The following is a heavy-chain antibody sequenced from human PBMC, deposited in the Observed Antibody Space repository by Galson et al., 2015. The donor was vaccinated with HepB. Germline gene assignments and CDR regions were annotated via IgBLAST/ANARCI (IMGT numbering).Heavy chain of an antibody. CDR3: ARDIFSGATTSPGGMNAFDI. CDR2: INPSGGST. CDR1: GYTFTSYY. D-gene: IGHD1-26*01. J-gene: IGHJ3*02. Sequence: SVKVSCKASGYTFTSYYMHWVRQAPGQGLEWMGIINPSGGSTSYAQKFQGRVTMTRDTSTSTVYMELSSLRSEDTAVYYCARDIFSGATTSPGGMNAFDIWGQGTVVTVSS. V-gene: IGHV1-46*01.